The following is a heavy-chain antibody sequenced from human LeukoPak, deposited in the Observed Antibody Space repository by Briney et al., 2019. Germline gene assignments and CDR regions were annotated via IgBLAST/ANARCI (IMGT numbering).Heavy chain of an antibody. CDR3: ARVYNSSSPTDY. V-gene: IGHV1-46*04. CDR2: INPVGGST. D-gene: IGHD6-6*01. Sequence: ASVKVSCTASGYTFTSYYIHWVRQAPGQGLEWMGLINPVGGSTSYAQKLQGRVSMTRDTSTDTVYMELSGLRSEDTAVYYCARVYNSSSPTDYWGQGTLVAVSS. J-gene: IGHJ4*02. CDR1: GYTFTSYY.